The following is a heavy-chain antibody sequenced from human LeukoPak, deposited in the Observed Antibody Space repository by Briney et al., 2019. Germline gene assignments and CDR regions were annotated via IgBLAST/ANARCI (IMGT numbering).Heavy chain of an antibody. J-gene: IGHJ4*02. CDR2: INHSGST. D-gene: IGHD6-13*01. V-gene: IGHV4-34*01. CDR3: ASGSSWFSAYFDY. Sequence: SETLSLTCAVYGGSFSGYYWGWIRQPPGKGLEWIGEINHSGSTNYNPSLKSRVTISVDTSKNQFSLKLSSVTAADTAVYYCASGSSWFSAYFDYWGQGTLVTVSS. CDR1: GGSFSGYY.